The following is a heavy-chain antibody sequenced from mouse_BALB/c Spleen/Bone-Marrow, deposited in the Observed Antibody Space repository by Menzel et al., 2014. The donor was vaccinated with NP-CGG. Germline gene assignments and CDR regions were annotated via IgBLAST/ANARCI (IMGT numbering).Heavy chain of an antibody. V-gene: IGHV2-9*02. J-gene: IGHJ4*01. CDR2: IWAGGNT. CDR3: ARDTYSGNPYALDY. D-gene: IGHD2-10*01. Sequence: VKLVESGPGLVAPSQSLSITCTVSGFSLTSYGVHWVRQPPGKGLEWLVVIWAGGNTNYNSALMSRLNINKDSSKSQVFLKMNSLQSDDTAMYYCARDTYSGNPYALDYWGQGTSVTVSS. CDR1: GFSLTSYG.